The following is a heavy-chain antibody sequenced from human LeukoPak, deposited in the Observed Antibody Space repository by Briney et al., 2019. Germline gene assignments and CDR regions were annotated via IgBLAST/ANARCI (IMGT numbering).Heavy chain of an antibody. CDR1: GGSFSGYY. CDR2: INHSVST. J-gene: IGHJ5*02. Sequence: SETLSLTCAVYGGSFSGYYWSWIRQPPGKGLEWIGEINHSVSTNYNPSLKRRVTIPVDTSKNQFSLNLSSVTAAETAVYYCARHYGPWGQGTLVAVSS. D-gene: IGHD3-16*01. CDR3: ARHYGP. V-gene: IGHV4-34*01.